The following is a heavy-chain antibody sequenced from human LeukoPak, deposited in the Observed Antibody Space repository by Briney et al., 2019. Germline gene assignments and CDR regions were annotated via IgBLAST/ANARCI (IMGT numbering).Heavy chain of an antibody. V-gene: IGHV3-30*02. D-gene: IGHD2-15*01. Sequence: PGGSLRLSCAASGFTFSSYSMNWVRQAPGKGLEWVAFTNYDGSDRCYADSVKGRFTVSRDNPKNTLYLQMNSLRTEDTAVYYCAKDLPDRYSLEYWGQGTMVTVPS. CDR3: AKDLPDRYSLEY. J-gene: IGHJ4*02. CDR2: TNYDGSDR. CDR1: GFTFSSYS.